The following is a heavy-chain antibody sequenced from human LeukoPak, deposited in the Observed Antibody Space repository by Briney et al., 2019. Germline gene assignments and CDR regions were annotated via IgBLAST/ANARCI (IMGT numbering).Heavy chain of an antibody. D-gene: IGHD2-8*01. CDR2: IYYSGST. Sequence: SETLSLTCAVSGGSISSSNWWSWIRQPPGKGLEWIGYIYYSGSTNYNPSLQSRVTISVDTSKKQFSLRLNSVSAADTAVYYCARGTSMDPWGQGTLVTVSS. V-gene: IGHV4-61*01. CDR3: ARGTSMDP. CDR1: GGSISSSNW. J-gene: IGHJ5*02.